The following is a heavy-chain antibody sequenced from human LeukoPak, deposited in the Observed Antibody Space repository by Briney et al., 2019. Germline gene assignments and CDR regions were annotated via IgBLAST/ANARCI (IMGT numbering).Heavy chain of an antibody. CDR1: GFTFSSYA. Sequence: GGSLRLSCAASGFTFSSYAMSWVRQAPGKGLEWVSAISGSGGSTYYADSVKGRFTISRDNSKNTLYLQMNSLRAEDTAVYYCAKDRGIVVVITLSFDIWGQGTMVTVSS. J-gene: IGHJ3*02. CDR3: AKDRGIVVVITLSFDI. CDR2: ISGSGGST. V-gene: IGHV3-23*01. D-gene: IGHD3-22*01.